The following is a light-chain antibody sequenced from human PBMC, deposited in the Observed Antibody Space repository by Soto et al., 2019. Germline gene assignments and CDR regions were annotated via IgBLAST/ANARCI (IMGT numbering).Light chain of an antibody. CDR2: AAS. CDR3: QQYVGSPPMYT. CDR1: QSVSSSS. V-gene: IGKV3-20*01. J-gene: IGKJ2*01. Sequence: EIVLTQSPGTLSLSPGERATLSCRASQSVSSSSLAWYQQKPGQAPRLLIYAASSRASGIPGRFSGSGSGRDFALTLSSLEPEDFAVYYCQQYVGSPPMYTFGQGTKLEIK.